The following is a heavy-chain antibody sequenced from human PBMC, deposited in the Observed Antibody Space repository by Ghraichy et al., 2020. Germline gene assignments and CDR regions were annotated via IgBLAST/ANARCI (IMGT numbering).Heavy chain of an antibody. J-gene: IGHJ4*02. Sequence: GGSLRLSCAASGFTFSSYDMHWVRQAPGKGLEWVAVISYDGGHKYYADSVKGRFTISRDNSKNTLYLQMNSLRAEDTAVYYCAKERNIYSTGLGEQDYWGQGTLVTVSS. CDR3: AKERNIYSTGLGEQDY. CDR1: GFTFSSYD. CDR2: ISYDGGHK. V-gene: IGHV3-30*18. D-gene: IGHD6-19*01.